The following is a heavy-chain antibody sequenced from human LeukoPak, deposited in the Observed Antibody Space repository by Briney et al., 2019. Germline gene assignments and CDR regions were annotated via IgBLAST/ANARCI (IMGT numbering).Heavy chain of an antibody. D-gene: IGHD3-3*01. Sequence: WGSLKLSCKASGYTFTDYYMHWVRQAPGKGLEWIGSINPNSGDTNYAGEFQGRVTMTRDTSITTAYMDLSRLTSDDTAVFYCARDSLGFGAPWYFDYWGQGTLVTVSS. CDR3: ARDSLGFGAPWYFDY. J-gene: IGHJ4*02. CDR2: INPNSGDT. V-gene: IGHV1-2*02. CDR1: GYTFTDYY.